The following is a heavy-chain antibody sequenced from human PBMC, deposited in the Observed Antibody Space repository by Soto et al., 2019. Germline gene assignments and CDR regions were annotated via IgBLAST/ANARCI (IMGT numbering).Heavy chain of an antibody. D-gene: IGHD3-10*01. CDR2: TYYRSKWYN. CDR3: ERERGVLSEAFDN. CDR1: WDSVSINSAA. J-gene: IGHJ3*02. V-gene: IGHV6-1*01. Sequence: SQTFSLTCIVAWDSVSINSAAWNWLRHSPSRGLEWLGRTYYRSKWYNDYVLSVKRRININPDTSKNQFSLQLNSVTPEDTAVYYCERERGVLSEAFDNWGQGTVVTDSS.